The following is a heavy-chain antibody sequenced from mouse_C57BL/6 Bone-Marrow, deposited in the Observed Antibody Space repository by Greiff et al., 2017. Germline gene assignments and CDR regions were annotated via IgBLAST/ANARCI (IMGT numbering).Heavy chain of an antibody. CDR1: GFTFSSYA. V-gene: IGHV5-4*01. CDR2: ISDGGSYT. D-gene: IGHD3-2*02. CDR3: AREAAHATFYFDY. J-gene: IGHJ2*01. Sequence: DVLLVESGGGLVKPGGSLKLSCAASGFTFSSYAMSWVRQTPEKRLEWVATISDGGSYTYYPDNVKGRFTISRDNAKNNLYLQMSHLKSEDTAMYYCAREAAHATFYFDYWGQGTTLTVSS.